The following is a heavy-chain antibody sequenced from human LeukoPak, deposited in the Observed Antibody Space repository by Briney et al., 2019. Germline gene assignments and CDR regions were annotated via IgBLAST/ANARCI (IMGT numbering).Heavy chain of an antibody. Sequence: PGGSLRLSCSASEFPFSTYSMNWVRQAPGKGLEWVSFITSTSSSIYYSDSVRGRFTISRDNAKNSLFLQMNSLRAEDTAVYYCAREGGYDYVWGNLRGQYYTDVWGKGTTVIVSS. CDR2: ITSTSSSI. V-gene: IGHV3-48*01. CDR3: AREGGYDYVWGNLRGQYYTDV. CDR1: EFPFSTYS. D-gene: IGHD3-16*01. J-gene: IGHJ6*03.